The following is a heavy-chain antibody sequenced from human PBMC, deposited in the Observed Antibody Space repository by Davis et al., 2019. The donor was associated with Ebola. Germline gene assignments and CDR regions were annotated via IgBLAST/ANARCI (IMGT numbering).Heavy chain of an antibody. CDR2: IYYSGST. D-gene: IGHD4-17*01. V-gene: IGHV4-59*01. CDR1: GGSISNYF. J-gene: IGHJ4*02. Sequence: SETLSLTCTVSGGSISNYFWSWIRQPPGKGLEWIGYIYYSGSTTYNPSLKSRVAIPLDTSKNQFSLRLSSVTAADTAVYYCARGNSDYGEFDYWGQGTLVAVSS. CDR3: ARGNSDYGEFDY.